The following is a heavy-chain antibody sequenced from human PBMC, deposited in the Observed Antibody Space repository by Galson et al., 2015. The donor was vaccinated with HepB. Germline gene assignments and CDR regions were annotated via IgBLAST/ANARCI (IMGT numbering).Heavy chain of an antibody. D-gene: IGHD3-3*01. V-gene: IGHV3-30-3*01. CDR2: ISYDGTRK. CDR3: ARALGMIQDFWGTSYPGYGMDV. Sequence: SLRLSCAASGFTFSAYAMHWVRQAPGKGLEWAAVISYDGTRKFYVDSVKGRFTISRDNSKNTLYLQMNSLRAEDTAVYYCARALGMIQDFWGTSYPGYGMDVWGQGTTVTVSS. CDR1: GFTFSAYA. J-gene: IGHJ6*02.